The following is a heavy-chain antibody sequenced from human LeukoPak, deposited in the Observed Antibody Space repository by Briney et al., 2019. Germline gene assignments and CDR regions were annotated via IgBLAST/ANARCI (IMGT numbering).Heavy chain of an antibody. D-gene: IGHD3-10*01. V-gene: IGHV3-64*02. CDR1: GFTFSNYP. Sequence: GGSLRLSCAASGFTFSNYPMYWVRQAPGKGLEFVSEITNDGGGTYYADSAKGRFTISRDNSKNTLYLQMGTLRAEDMAVYYCARVRSLRGYYFDYWGQGTLVAVSS. CDR2: ITNDGGGT. CDR3: ARVRSLRGYYFDY. J-gene: IGHJ4*02.